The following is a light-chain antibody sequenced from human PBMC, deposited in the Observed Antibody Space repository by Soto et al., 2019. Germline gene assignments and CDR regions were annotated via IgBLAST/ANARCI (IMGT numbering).Light chain of an antibody. J-gene: IGKJ4*01. Sequence: ETVMTQAAATLSVSPGERATLSCRASQSVSRNFAWYQQRPGQAPRLLIYGASTRATGVPARFSGSGSGTEFALTISSLQSEDFAVYYCQQYNNWPLTFGGGTKV. CDR1: QSVSRN. V-gene: IGKV3-15*01. CDR3: QQYNNWPLT. CDR2: GAS.